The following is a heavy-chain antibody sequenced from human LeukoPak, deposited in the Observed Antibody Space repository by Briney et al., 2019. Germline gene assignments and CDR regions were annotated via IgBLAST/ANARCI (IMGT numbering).Heavy chain of an antibody. Sequence: SETLSLTCTVSGGSLSSSSYYWGWIRQPPGKGLEWIGSIYYSGSTYYNPSLKSRVTISVDTSKNQFSLKLSSVTAADTAVYYCASSYLTVSEDAFDIWGQGTMVTVSS. D-gene: IGHD2-2*02. CDR1: GGSLSSSSYY. CDR2: IYYSGST. J-gene: IGHJ3*02. V-gene: IGHV4-39*01. CDR3: ASSYLTVSEDAFDI.